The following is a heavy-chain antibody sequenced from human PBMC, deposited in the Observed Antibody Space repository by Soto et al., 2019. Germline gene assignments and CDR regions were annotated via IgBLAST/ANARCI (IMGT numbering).Heavy chain of an antibody. CDR1: GFTFSSFW. Sequence: PGGSLRLSCAASGFTFSSFWVSWVRQAPGKGLEWVANIKQDGNEKYYVDSVKGRFTISRDNAKNSLYLQMNSLRAEDTAMYYCARSLGFWSGYSFDIWGQGTMVTVSS. CDR2: IKQDGNEK. J-gene: IGHJ3*02. D-gene: IGHD3-3*01. V-gene: IGHV3-7*01. CDR3: ARSLGFWSGYSFDI.